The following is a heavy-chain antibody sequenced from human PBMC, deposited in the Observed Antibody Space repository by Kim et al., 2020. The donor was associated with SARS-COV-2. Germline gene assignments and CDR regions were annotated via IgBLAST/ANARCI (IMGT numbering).Heavy chain of an antibody. CDR2: IYYTGSS. V-gene: IGHV4-30-4*01. Sequence: QTLSLTCTVSGGSISSGDYYWSWIRQPPGKGLEWIGYIYYTGSSHYNPSLNSRVTISIDTSKNQFSLKLSSVTAADTAVYYCARGPPIGGGDCYSHWGQGTLVTVSS. CDR3: ARGPPIGGGDCYSH. CDR1: GGSISSGDYY. D-gene: IGHD2-21*02. J-gene: IGHJ4*02.